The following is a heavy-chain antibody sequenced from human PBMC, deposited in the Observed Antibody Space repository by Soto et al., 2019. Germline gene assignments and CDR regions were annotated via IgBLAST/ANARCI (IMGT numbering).Heavy chain of an antibody. V-gene: IGHV3-23*01. CDR1: GFTFSSYA. CDR3: AKTLSGWYSGYDY. D-gene: IGHD6-19*01. J-gene: IGHJ4*02. CDR2: ISGSGGST. Sequence: EVQLLESGGGLVQPGGSLRLSCAASGFTFSSYAMSWVRQAPGKGLEWVSAISGSGGSTYYADSVKGRFTISRDNSKNTLYLQMNSLIAEDTAVYYCAKTLSGWYSGYDYWGQGTLVTVSS.